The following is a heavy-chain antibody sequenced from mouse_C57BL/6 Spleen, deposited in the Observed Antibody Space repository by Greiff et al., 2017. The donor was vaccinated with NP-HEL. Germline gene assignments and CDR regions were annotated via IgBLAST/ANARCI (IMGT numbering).Heavy chain of an antibody. Sequence: EVQLQQSGPELVKPGASVKIPCKASGYTFTDYNMDWVKQSHGKSLEWIGDINPNNGGTIYNQKFKGKATLTVDKSSSTAYMELRSLTSEDTAVYYCARSSPYYYGYDPFAYWGQGTLVTVSA. V-gene: IGHV1-18*01. J-gene: IGHJ3*01. CDR3: ARSSPYYYGYDPFAY. CDR1: GYTFTDYN. CDR2: INPNNGGT. D-gene: IGHD2-2*01.